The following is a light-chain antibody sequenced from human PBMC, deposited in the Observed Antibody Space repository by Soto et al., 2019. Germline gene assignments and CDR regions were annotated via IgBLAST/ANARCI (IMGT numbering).Light chain of an antibody. Sequence: EIGVTQSPTTPSLSPGERATLSLRASQRFSNNLAWYQQKPGQAPRLLIYYSSTRATGIPPRFSGSGSGTDFTLTISSLEPADFAVYYCQQRGDWPRTFGQGTKVEIK. J-gene: IGKJ1*01. CDR2: YSS. CDR3: QQRGDWPRT. CDR1: QRFSNN. V-gene: IGKV3-11*01.